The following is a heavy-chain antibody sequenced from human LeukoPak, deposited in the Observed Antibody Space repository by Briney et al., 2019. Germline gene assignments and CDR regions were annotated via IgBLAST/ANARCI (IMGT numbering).Heavy chain of an antibody. CDR3: AKGPLRGTAAAIDY. Sequence: QPGKSLRLSCAASGFTFNNYGMHWVRQAPGKGLERVAVISYDGRNIHYPDSVKGRFTISRDISTDTLWLQMDSLRTEDTAVYYCAKGPLRGTAAAIDYWGREPWSPSPQ. CDR2: ISYDGRNI. D-gene: IGHD2-2*01. CDR1: GFTFNNYG. V-gene: IGHV3-30*18. J-gene: IGHJ4*02.